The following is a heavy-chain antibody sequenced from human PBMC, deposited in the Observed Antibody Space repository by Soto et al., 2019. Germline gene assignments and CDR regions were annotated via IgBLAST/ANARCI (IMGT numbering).Heavy chain of an antibody. CDR3: ARAFERGNLWFGDLEAFDI. D-gene: IGHD3-10*01. J-gene: IGHJ3*02. Sequence: GGSLRLSCAASGFTVSSNYMSWVRQAPGKGLEWVPVIYSGGSTYYADSVKGRFTISRHNSKNTLYLQMNSLRAEDTAVYYCARAFERGNLWFGDLEAFDIWGQGTMVTVSS. CDR2: IYSGGST. CDR1: GFTVSSNY. V-gene: IGHV3-53*04.